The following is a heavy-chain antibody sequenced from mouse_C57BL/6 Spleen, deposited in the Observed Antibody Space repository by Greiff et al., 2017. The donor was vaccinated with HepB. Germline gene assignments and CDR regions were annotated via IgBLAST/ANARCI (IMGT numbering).Heavy chain of an antibody. J-gene: IGHJ4*01. V-gene: IGHV1-64*01. D-gene: IGHD2-2*01. CDR3: ARGGSLWLRRAMDY. CDR1: GYTFTSYW. Sequence: QVQLQQPGAELVKPGASVKLSCKASGYTFTSYWMHWVKQRPGQGLEWIGMIHPNSGSTNYNEKFKSKATLTVDKSSSTAYMQLSSLTSEDSAVYYCARGGSLWLRRAMDYWGQGTSVTVSS. CDR2: IHPNSGST.